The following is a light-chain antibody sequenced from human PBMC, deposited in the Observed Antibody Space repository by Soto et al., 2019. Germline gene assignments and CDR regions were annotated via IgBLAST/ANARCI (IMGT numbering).Light chain of an antibody. CDR1: SSDVGGYNY. J-gene: IGLJ1*01. CDR3: SSYTSSSTPHYV. V-gene: IGLV2-14*01. CDR2: DVS. Sequence: QLVLTQPASVSGSPGQSITISCTGTSSDVGGYNYVSWYQQHPGKAPKLMIYDVSNRPSGVSNRFSGSKSGNTASLTISGLQAEDEADYYCSSYTSSSTPHYVFGTGTKVTVL.